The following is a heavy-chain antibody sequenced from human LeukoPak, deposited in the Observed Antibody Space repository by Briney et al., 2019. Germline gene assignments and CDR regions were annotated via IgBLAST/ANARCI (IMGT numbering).Heavy chain of an antibody. CDR3: AKDQGIAAAGSFDY. V-gene: IGHV3-9*03. CDR2: ISWNSGSI. CDR1: GFTFDDYA. Sequence: SLKISCAASGFTFDDYAMHWVRQAPGKGLEWVSGISWNSGSIGYADSVKGRFTISRDNAKNSLYLQMNSLRAEDMALYYCAKDQGIAAAGSFDYWGQGTLVTVSS. J-gene: IGHJ4*02. D-gene: IGHD6-13*01.